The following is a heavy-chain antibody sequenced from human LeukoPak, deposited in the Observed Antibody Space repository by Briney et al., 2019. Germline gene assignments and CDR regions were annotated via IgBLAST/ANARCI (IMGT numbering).Heavy chain of an antibody. D-gene: IGHD6-19*01. Sequence: SETLSLTCTVSGGSISSSSYYWGWIRQPPGKGLEWIGSIYYSGSTYYNPSLKSRVTISVDTSKNQFSLKLSSVTAADTAVYYCARRYSSGWYGWGQGTLLTVSS. CDR2: IYYSGST. V-gene: IGHV4-39*01. CDR3: ARRYSSGWYG. J-gene: IGHJ4*02. CDR1: GGSISSSSYY.